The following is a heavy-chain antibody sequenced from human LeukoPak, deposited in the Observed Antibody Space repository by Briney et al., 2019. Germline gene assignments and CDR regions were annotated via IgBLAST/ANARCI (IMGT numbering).Heavy chain of an antibody. V-gene: IGHV3-30*03. CDR3: ARNKVITAFSVIDV. D-gene: IGHD2/OR15-2a*01. Sequence: GGSLRLSCAASGFTFSNYAAHTVRQAPGKGLEWVAVIAYGGDYTHYADSLKGRFTTSRDNSRDTLYLQIKSLRPEETALYYCARNKVITAFSVIDVLGQGNTIIVSP. J-gene: IGHJ6*01. CDR2: IAYGGDYT. CDR1: GFTFSNYA.